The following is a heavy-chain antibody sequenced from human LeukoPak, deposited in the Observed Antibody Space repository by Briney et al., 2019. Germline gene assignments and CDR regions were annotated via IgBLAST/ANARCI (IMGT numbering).Heavy chain of an antibody. V-gene: IGHV3-30-3*01. CDR2: ISYDGSNK. D-gene: IGHD4-17*01. J-gene: IGHJ4*02. CDR1: GFTFSSYA. Sequence: GWPLRLSCAASGFTFSSYAMHWVRQAPGKGLEWVAVISYDGSNKYYADSVKGRFTISRDNSKNTLYLQMNSLRAEDTAVYYCARDSGDYGDNNIDYWGQGTLVTVSS. CDR3: ARDSGDYGDNNIDY.